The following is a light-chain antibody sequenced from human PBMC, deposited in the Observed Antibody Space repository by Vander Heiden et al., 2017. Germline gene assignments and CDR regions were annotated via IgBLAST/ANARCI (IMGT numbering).Light chain of an antibody. J-gene: IGKJ2*01. V-gene: IGKV1-39*01. Sequence: EIQLTQSPSSLSASVGDKVTITCRAGQRISKFLNWYQQKPGEAPKLLISSASTLQSGVPSRFSGSGSGTDFTLTINNLQPEDFATYHCHQTYSAHTFGQGTRLEIK. CDR1: QRISKF. CDR3: HQTYSAHT. CDR2: SAS.